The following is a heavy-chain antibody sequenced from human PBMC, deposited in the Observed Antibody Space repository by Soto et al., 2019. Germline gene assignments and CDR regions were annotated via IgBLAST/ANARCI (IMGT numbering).Heavy chain of an antibody. D-gene: IGHD2-2*01. CDR3: AKDVGGHYCTPTSCLYFFHS. CDR1: GFSFNNYA. CDR2: ISDSGST. J-gene: IGHJ4*02. V-gene: IGHV3-23*01. Sequence: EVQLLESGGGLVQPGGCLRLSCAASGFSFNNYAMNWGRQAPRQGLEWVSTISDSGSTYYADSVKGRFTISRDNSKNTLYLQMKSLRAEDTAVYFCAKDVGGHYCTPTSCLYFFHSWGRGTLVTVSS.